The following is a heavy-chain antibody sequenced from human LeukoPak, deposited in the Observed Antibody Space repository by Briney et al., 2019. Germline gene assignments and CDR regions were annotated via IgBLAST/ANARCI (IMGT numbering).Heavy chain of an antibody. CDR3: VKQQPRSIFAVVFDH. CDR2: ISATGA. D-gene: IGHD3-3*01. J-gene: IGHJ4*02. CDR1: GFSFGDYS. Sequence: GGSLRLSCTASGFSFGDYSMAWVRQAPGKGLEWVSAISATGAYYADSVRGRFTISRDDPYDTLYLQMNSLRAEDTALYYCVKQQPRSIFAVVFDHWGRGALVTVSS. V-gene: IGHV3-23*01.